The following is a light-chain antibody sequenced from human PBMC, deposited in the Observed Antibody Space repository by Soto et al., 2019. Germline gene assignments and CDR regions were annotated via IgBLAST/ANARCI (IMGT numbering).Light chain of an antibody. CDR2: EVT. J-gene: IGLJ2*01. Sequence: QSALTQPASVSGSPGQSITFSCTGTTNDIGVYNFVSWFQQHPGKAPKLIIYEVTNRPSGISARFSGSKSGNTASLTISDLQAEDEADYYCAACDGRLTGVLFGGGTKLTVL. V-gene: IGLV2-14*01. CDR3: AACDGRLTGVL. CDR1: TNDIGVYNF.